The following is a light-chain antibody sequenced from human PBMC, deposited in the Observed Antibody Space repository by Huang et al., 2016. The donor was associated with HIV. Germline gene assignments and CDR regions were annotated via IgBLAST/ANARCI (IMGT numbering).Light chain of an antibody. Sequence: EIVLTQSPATLSLSPGESATLSCRASQSVSTYLAWYQQKPGQAPRLLIYDASNMATGIPARFSGSGSGTDFTLTISSLEPEDFAIYYCQQRSSWYTFGQGTKLEIK. CDR2: DAS. CDR3: QQRSSWYT. V-gene: IGKV3-11*01. CDR1: QSVSTY. J-gene: IGKJ2*01.